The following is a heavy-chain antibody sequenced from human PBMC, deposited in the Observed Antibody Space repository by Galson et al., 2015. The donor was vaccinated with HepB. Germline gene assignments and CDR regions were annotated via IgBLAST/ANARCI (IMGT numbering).Heavy chain of an antibody. Sequence: SLRLSCAASGFTFSGSAMHWVRQASGKGLEWVGRIRSKANSYATAYAASVKGRFTISRDDSKNTAYLQMNSLKTEDTAVYYCTLRAMTTVTNIPENAFDIWGQGTMVTVSP. CDR3: TLRAMTTVTNIPENAFDI. D-gene: IGHD4-17*01. V-gene: IGHV3-73*01. CDR2: IRSKANSYAT. J-gene: IGHJ3*02. CDR1: GFTFSGSA.